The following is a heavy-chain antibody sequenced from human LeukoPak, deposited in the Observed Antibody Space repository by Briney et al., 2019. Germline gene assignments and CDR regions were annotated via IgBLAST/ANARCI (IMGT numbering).Heavy chain of an antibody. CDR3: ARGRILEWLLFEPIDY. V-gene: IGHV4-39*07. D-gene: IGHD3-3*01. J-gene: IGHJ4*02. CDR1: GGSISSSSYY. Sequence: SETLSLTCTVSGGSISSSSYYWGWIRQPPGKGLEWIGSIYHSGSTYYNPSLKSRVTISVDTSKNQFSLKLSSVTAADTAVYYCARGRILEWLLFEPIDYWGQGTLVTVSS. CDR2: IYHSGST.